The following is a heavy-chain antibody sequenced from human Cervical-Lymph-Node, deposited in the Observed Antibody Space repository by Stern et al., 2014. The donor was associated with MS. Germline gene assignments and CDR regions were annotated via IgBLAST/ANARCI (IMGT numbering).Heavy chain of an antibody. V-gene: IGHV3-30-3*01. D-gene: IGHD3-22*01. CDR2: ISYDGSNK. CDR1: GFTFSSYA. CDR3: ARDRYYYDSSGYFDFDY. Sequence: VQLVESGGGVVQPGRSLRLSCAASGFTFSSYAMHWVRQAPGKGLEWVAVISYDGSNKYYADSVKGRFTISRDNSKNPLYLQMNSLRAEDTAVYYCARDRYYYDSSGYFDFDYWGQGTLVTVSS. J-gene: IGHJ4*02.